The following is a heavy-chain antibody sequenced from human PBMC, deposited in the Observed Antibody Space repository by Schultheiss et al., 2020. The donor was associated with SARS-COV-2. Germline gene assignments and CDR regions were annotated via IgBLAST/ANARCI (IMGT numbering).Heavy chain of an antibody. V-gene: IGHV3-53*01. CDR2: IYISGST. D-gene: IGHD6-6*01. Sequence: GGSLRLSCAASGFTFSSYEMNWVRQAPGKGLVWVSVIYISGSTYYADSVKGRFTISRDKSKNTLYLQMNSLRAEDTAVYYCARSPWGSSGYYHGMDVWGQGTTVTVSS. CDR3: ARSPWGSSGYYHGMDV. CDR1: GFTFSSYE. J-gene: IGHJ6*02.